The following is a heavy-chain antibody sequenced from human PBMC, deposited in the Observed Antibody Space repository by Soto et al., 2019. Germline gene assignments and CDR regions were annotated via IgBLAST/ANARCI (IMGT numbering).Heavy chain of an antibody. D-gene: IGHD3-10*01. CDR2: ISGSGGST. Sequence: GGSLRVSCAASGFTFSSYAMSWGRQAPGKGLEWVSAISGSGGSTYYTDSVKGRFTISRDNSKNTLYLQMKSLRAEDTAVYYCAKDLRVYYGSGSLERHSNPCDYWGQGTLVTVST. J-gene: IGHJ4*02. CDR1: GFTFSSYA. V-gene: IGHV3-23*01. CDR3: AKDLRVYYGSGSLERHSNPCDY.